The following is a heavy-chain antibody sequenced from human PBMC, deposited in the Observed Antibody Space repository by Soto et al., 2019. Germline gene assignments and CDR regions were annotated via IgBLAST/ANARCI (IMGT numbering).Heavy chain of an antibody. CDR3: AYDIIVIPGAKGFDY. D-gene: IGHD2-2*01. V-gene: IGHV1-3*01. Sequence: ASVKVSCKASGYTSTNYGMHWVRQAPGQRLEWMGWINAGSGNTKYSQKFQGRITITRDTSASTVYMELSSLRSEDTAVYYCAYDIIVIPGAKGFDYWGQGALVTVSS. CDR1: GYTSTNYG. CDR2: INAGSGNT. J-gene: IGHJ4*02.